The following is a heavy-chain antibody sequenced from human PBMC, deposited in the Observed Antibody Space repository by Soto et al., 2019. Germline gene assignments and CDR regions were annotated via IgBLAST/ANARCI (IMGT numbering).Heavy chain of an antibody. J-gene: IGHJ4*02. CDR1: GGSISSSNW. Sequence: QVQLQESGPGLVKPSGTLSLTCAVSGGSISSSNWWSWVRQPPGKGLEWIGEIYHSGSTNYNPSLKGRVTISGDRSKSQFSLKLSSVTAADSAVYYCARVAVAGTRYDYWGQGTLVTVSS. CDR3: ARVAVAGTRYDY. V-gene: IGHV4-4*02. CDR2: IYHSGST. D-gene: IGHD6-19*01.